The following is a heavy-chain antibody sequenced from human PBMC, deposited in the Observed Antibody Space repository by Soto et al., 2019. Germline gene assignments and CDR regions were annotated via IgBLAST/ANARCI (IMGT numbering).Heavy chain of an antibody. CDR1: GYTLTELS. D-gene: IGHD3-22*01. CDR3: ARGLNYYDSSGYYFPHDAFDI. Sequence: GASVKVSCKVSGYTLTELSMHWVRQAPGKGLKWMGGFDPEVGETIYAQKFQGRVTITADESTSTAYMELSSLRSEDTAVYYCARGLNYYDSSGYYFPHDAFDIWGQGTMVTVSS. J-gene: IGHJ3*02. V-gene: IGHV1-24*01. CDR2: FDPEVGET.